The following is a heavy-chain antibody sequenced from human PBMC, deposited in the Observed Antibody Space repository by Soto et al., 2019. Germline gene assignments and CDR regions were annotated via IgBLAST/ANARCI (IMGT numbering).Heavy chain of an antibody. CDR3: AGMIGEAAFDI. Sequence: GASVTVSCKASGYTFTGYYMHWVRQAPGQGLEWMGWINPNSGGTNYAQKFQGWVTMTRDTSISTAYMELSRLRSDDTAVYYCAGMIGEAAFDIWGQGTMVTVSS. CDR2: INPNSGGT. J-gene: IGHJ3*02. D-gene: IGHD3-22*01. CDR1: GYTFTGYY. V-gene: IGHV1-2*04.